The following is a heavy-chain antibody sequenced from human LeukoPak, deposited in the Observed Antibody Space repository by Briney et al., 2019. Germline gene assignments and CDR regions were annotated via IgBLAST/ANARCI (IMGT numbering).Heavy chain of an antibody. CDR2: IIPILGLT. J-gene: IGHJ4*02. Sequence: ASVKVSCKASGGTFSSYAISWVRQAPRQGLEWMGRIIPILGLTNYAQKFQGRVTITADKSTSTAYMELRSLRSDDTAVYYCARDISSQFPSQGDYWGQGTLVTVSS. V-gene: IGHV1-69*10. D-gene: IGHD2-15*01. CDR1: GGTFSSYA. CDR3: ARDISSQFPSQGDY.